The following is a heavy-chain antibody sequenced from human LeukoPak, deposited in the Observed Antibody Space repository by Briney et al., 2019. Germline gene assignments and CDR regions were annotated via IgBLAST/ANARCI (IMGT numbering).Heavy chain of an antibody. D-gene: IGHD4-17*01. V-gene: IGHV4-39*07. J-gene: IGHJ4*02. CDR2: IYYSGST. CDR3: ARDYGDYGLGYFDY. CDR1: GGSISSSSYY. Sequence: EASETLSLTCTVSGGSISSSSYYWGWIRQPPGKGLEWIGSIYYSGSTYYNPSLKSRVTISVDTSKNQFSLKLSSVTAADTAVYYCARDYGDYGLGYFDYWGQGTLVTVSS.